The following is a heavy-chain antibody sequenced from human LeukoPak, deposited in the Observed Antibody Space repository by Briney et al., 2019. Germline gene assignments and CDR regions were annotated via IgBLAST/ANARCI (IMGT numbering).Heavy chain of an antibody. CDR2: IIPIFGTA. D-gene: IGHD6-13*01. V-gene: IGHV1-69*13. CDR1: GGTFSIYA. CDR3: ARGWGGYSSSRVAYNWFDP. J-gene: IGHJ5*02. Sequence: SVKVSCKASGGTFSIYAISWVRQAPGQGLEWMGGIIPIFGTANYAQKFQGRVTITADESTSTAYMELSSLRSEDTAVYYCARGWGGYSSSRVAYNWFDPWGQGTLVTVSS.